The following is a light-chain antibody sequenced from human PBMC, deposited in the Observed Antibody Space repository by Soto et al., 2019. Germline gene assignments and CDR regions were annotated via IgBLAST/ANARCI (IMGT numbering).Light chain of an antibody. Sequence: QSALTQPASVSGSPGQSITISCTGTSSDVGSYNLVSWYQQHPGTAPKLMISEVTKRPSGVSNRFSGSKSGNTASLTISGPQAEDEADYYCCSNARSHYVFGTGTKVTVL. CDR2: EVT. CDR3: CSNARSHYV. J-gene: IGLJ1*01. V-gene: IGLV2-23*02. CDR1: SSDVGSYNL.